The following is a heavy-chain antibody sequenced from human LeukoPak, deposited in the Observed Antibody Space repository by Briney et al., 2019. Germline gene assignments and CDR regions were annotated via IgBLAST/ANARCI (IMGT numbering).Heavy chain of an antibody. V-gene: IGHV1-24*01. CDR2: FDPEGGET. J-gene: IGHJ5*02. Sequence: ASVKVSFKISGYTLTDVSMHWVRQAPGKGLEWMGGFDPEGGETDYAQKFQGRVTITEDPSADTAYMELRSLSSEDTAVYYCGIGRKFDWLLCHHWGQGTLVTVSS. D-gene: IGHD3-9*01. CDR3: GIGRKFDWLLCHH. CDR1: GYTLTDVS.